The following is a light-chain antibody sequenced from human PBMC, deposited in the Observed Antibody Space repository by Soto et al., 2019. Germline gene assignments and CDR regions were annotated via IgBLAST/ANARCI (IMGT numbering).Light chain of an antibody. V-gene: IGKV3-15*01. CDR2: GAS. J-gene: IGKJ2*01. CDR3: HQYYGIPYT. CDR1: QNVYTN. Sequence: ESVMAQSPATLSVSPGERATLSCRASQNVYTNLAWYQQKPGQAPRLLVYGASTRATGIPARFSGSGSGTEFTLTISSLQSEDFAVYYCHQYYGIPYTFGLGTKLEIK.